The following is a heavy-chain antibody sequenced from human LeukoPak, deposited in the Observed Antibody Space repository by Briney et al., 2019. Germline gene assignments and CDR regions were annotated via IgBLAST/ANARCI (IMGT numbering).Heavy chain of an antibody. CDR2: IHQDGSEM. D-gene: IGHD2-8*01. CDR3: ARPGGLYPCDD. J-gene: IGHJ4*02. Sequence: GGSLRLSCTASGFTFASNWMSWVRQAPGEGLEWVANIHQDGSEMYYAGSVRGRFTISRDNAKNSVYLQMNSLRAEDTAVYHCARPGGLYPCDDWGQGTKVTVSS. V-gene: IGHV3-7*05. CDR1: GFTFASNW.